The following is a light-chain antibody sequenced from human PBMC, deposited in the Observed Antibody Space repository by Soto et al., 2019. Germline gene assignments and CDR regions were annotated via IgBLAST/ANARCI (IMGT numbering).Light chain of an antibody. CDR2: DAS. Sequence: DIQMTQSPSSLSASVGGRVIITCQASQDISKYLNWYQQKPGKAPKLLIYDASKLETGVPSRFSGSASGTDFTFTISSLQPEDIATYYCQQYDNLPLTFGGGTKVDIK. V-gene: IGKV1-33*01. J-gene: IGKJ4*01. CDR3: QQYDNLPLT. CDR1: QDISKY.